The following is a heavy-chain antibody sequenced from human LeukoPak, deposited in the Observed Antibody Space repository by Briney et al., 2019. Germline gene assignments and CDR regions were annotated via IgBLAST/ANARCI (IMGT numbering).Heavy chain of an antibody. CDR1: DFTFSNAW. V-gene: IGHV3-15*07. J-gene: IGHJ4*02. CDR2: IKSKTDGGTI. CDR3: TTNYYGSGSDIFDY. D-gene: IGHD3-10*01. Sequence: GGSLRLSCAVSDFTFSNAWMNWVRQAPGKGLEWVGRIKSKTDGGTIDYAAPVKGRFTISRDDSKNTLYLQMNSLKTEDTAVYYCTTNYYGSGSDIFDYWGQGTLVTVSS.